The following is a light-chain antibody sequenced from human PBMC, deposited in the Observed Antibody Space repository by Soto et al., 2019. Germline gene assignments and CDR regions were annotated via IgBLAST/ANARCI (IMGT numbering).Light chain of an antibody. J-gene: IGLJ2*01. CDR3: SSYTRSTHVV. V-gene: IGLV2-14*01. CDR1: SSDVGGYNF. CDR2: DVS. Sequence: QSVLTQPASVSGSPGQSITISCTGTSSDVGGYNFVSWYQQHPGKAPKLMIYDVSNRPSGVSNRFSGSKSGNTASLTISGLQAEDEADSYCSSYTRSTHVVFGGGTKLTVL.